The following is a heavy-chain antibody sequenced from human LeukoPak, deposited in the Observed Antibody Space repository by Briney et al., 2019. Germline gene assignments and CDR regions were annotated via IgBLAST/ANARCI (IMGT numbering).Heavy chain of an antibody. Sequence: SQTLSLTCAISGDSVSSNSAAWNWVRQSSSRGLEWLGRTYYRSKWYTDYAESVKSRITINPDTSKNQSSLQVNSVTPEDTAVYYCARGSSRIYYYDSSGYSHAFDYWGQGILVTVSS. CDR2: TYYRSKWYT. CDR3: ARGSSRIYYYDSSGYSHAFDY. V-gene: IGHV6-1*01. CDR1: GDSVSSNSAA. D-gene: IGHD3-22*01. J-gene: IGHJ4*02.